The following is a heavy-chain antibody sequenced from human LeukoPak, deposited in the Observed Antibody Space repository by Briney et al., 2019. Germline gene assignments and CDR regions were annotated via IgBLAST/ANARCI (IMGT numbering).Heavy chain of an antibody. CDR2: IKQDGSEK. Sequence: GGSLRLSCAPSGFTFSSYWMSWVRQAPGKGREWVANIKQDGSEKYYVDSVKGRFTISRDNAKNSLYLQMNSLRAEDTAVYYCARDRAMVRDYYYGMDVWGQGTTVTVSS. V-gene: IGHV3-7*01. CDR1: GFTFSSYW. D-gene: IGHD5-18*01. CDR3: ARDRAMVRDYYYGMDV. J-gene: IGHJ6*02.